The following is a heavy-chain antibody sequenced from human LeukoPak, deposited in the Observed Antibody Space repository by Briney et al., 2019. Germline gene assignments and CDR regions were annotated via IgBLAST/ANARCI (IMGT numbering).Heavy chain of an antibody. J-gene: IGHJ4*02. CDR1: GFTFDDYA. CDR3: AKDSGLIGDSYFDY. D-gene: IGHD3-22*01. CDR2: ISWNSGSI. Sequence: GRSLRLSCAASGFTFDDYAMHWVRQAPGKGLEWVSGISWNSGSIGYADSVKGRFTISRDNAKNSLYLQMNSLRAEDTALYYCAKDSGLIGDSYFDYWGQGTLVTVSS. V-gene: IGHV3-9*01.